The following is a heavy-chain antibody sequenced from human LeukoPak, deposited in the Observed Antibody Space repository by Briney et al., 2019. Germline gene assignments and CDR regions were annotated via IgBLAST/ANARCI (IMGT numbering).Heavy chain of an antibody. Sequence: PGGSLRLSCAASGFTFSSYAMHWVRQAPGKGLEWVAVISYDGSNKYYADSVKGRFTISRDNSKNTLYLQMNSLRAEDTAVYYCARARDGYNIDWFDPWGQGTLVTVSS. J-gene: IGHJ5*02. V-gene: IGHV3-30-3*01. D-gene: IGHD5-24*01. CDR3: ARARDGYNIDWFDP. CDR2: ISYDGSNK. CDR1: GFTFSSYA.